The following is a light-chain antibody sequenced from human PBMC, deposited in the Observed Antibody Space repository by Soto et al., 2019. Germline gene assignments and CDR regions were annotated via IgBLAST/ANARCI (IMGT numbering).Light chain of an antibody. CDR3: QQYDNWPQT. V-gene: IGKV3-15*01. Sequence: EIVMTQSPATLSVSPGERATLSCRASQSVRSFLAWYQQKPGQAPRLLIYTASTRAPGIPARFSGSGSGTEFTLTISSLQYEDFAVYYCQQYDNWPQTFGQGTKVDIK. J-gene: IGKJ1*01. CDR2: TAS. CDR1: QSVRSF.